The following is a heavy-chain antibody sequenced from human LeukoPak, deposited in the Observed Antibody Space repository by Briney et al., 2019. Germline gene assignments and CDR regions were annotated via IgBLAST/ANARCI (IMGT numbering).Heavy chain of an antibody. CDR1: GGSITGYD. CDR2: IYYTGSA. CDR3: ARTWHYDSSDYFPFDY. Sequence: PSETLSLTCTVSGGSITGYDWSWIRQPPGKGLEWIGYIYYTGSAKYSPSLKSRLAMSVDTSKNQFSLNLSSVTAADTAVYYCARTWHYDSSDYFPFDYWGQGTLVTVSS. D-gene: IGHD3-22*01. V-gene: IGHV4-59*08. J-gene: IGHJ4*02.